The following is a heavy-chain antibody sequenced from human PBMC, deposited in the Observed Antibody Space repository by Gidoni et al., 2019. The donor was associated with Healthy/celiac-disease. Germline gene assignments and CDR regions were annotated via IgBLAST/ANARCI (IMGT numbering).Heavy chain of an antibody. J-gene: IGHJ6*03. CDR1: GFSLSTSGVG. D-gene: IGHD2-21*01. CDR3: AHRRRAADSRYYYYYMDV. Sequence: QITLKESGPTLVKPTQTLTLTCTFSGFSLSTSGVGVGWIRQPPGKALEWLALIYWDDDKRYSPSLKSRLTITKDTSKNQVVLTMTNMDPVDTATYYCAHRRRAADSRYYYYYMDVWGKGTTVTVSS. CDR2: IYWDDDK. V-gene: IGHV2-5*02.